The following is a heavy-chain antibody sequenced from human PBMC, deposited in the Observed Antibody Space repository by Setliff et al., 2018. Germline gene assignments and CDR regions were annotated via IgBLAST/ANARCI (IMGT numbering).Heavy chain of an antibody. J-gene: IGHJ6*04. Sequence: SVKVSCKDSGYTFSTYGISWVRQAPGQGLEWMGGIIPIFGTANYAQKFQGRVTITRDTSASTAYMELSSLRSEDTAVYYCARDPASSGYDTYYYYYYGMDVWGKGTTVTVSS. CDR3: ARDPASSGYDTYYYYYYGMDV. CDR1: GYTFSTYG. V-gene: IGHV1-69*05. D-gene: IGHD5-12*01. CDR2: IIPIFGTA.